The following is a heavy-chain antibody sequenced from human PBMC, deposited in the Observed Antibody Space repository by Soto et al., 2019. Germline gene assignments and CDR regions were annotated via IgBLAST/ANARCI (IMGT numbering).Heavy chain of an antibody. Sequence: ASVKVSCKATGYTFSAYTMNWVRQAPGQSLEWMGWINAGSGNTKYSQNFQGRVSITRDTSASTVYMELTGLTSEDTAVYYCARDTETLGPRATDDLDIWGQGTMVTVSS. V-gene: IGHV1-3*01. CDR3: ARDTETLGPRATDDLDI. CDR2: INAGSGNT. CDR1: GYTFSAYT. D-gene: IGHD2-21*02. J-gene: IGHJ3*02.